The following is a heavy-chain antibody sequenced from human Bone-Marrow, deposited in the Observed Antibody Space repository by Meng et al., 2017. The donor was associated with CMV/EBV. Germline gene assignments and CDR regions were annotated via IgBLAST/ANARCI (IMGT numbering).Heavy chain of an antibody. CDR3: AKEGVYDFWS. CDR2: ISNGGGST. V-gene: IGHV3-23*01. CDR1: GFTFSDSA. D-gene: IGHD3-3*01. J-gene: IGHJ1*01. Sequence: GESXKXXXAXSGFTFSDSAMSWVRQTPTKGLEWVSAISNGGGSTFYADSVKGRFIISRDNSKNTVPLQKNSLRVEDTAIYFCAKEGVYDFWSWARGTVVTVSS.